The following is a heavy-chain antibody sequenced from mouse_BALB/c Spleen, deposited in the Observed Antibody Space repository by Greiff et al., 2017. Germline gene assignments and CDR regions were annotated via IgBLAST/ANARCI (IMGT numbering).Heavy chain of an antibody. CDR3: ARGHYGNYLFAY. CDR2: ISDGGSYT. CDR1: GFTFSDCY. D-gene: IGHD2-1*01. J-gene: IGHJ3*01. V-gene: IGHV5-4*02. Sequence: EVKLVESGGSLVKPGRSLTLSCAASGFTFSDCYLYWVRQTPEKRLEWVATISDGGSYTYYPDSVRGRFTIYRDKAKNNLYLQMSSLKSEDTAMCDCARGHYGNYLFAYWGQGTLVTVSA.